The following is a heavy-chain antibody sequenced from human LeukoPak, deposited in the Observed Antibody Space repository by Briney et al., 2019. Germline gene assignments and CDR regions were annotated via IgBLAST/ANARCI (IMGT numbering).Heavy chain of an antibody. V-gene: IGHV4-31*03. CDR1: GVSVSDGRYY. D-gene: IGHD2-15*01. Sequence: SETLSLTRNVSGVSVSDGRYYWTSIRQLPGKGLEWIGYKYYSESAKYHPSLKSRLTISIDTSKNQSSLQLSSVPAADTATYYCATPYCSGISCLDIFNMWGQGTRVTVSS. J-gene: IGHJ3*02. CDR3: ATPYCSGISCLDIFNM. CDR2: KYYSESA.